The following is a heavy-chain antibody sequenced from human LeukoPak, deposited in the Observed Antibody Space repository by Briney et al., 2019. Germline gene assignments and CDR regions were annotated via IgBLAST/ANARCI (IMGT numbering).Heavy chain of an antibody. CDR1: GFTFSSYA. J-gene: IGHJ4*02. CDR2: ISGSGGST. V-gene: IGHV3-23*01. CDR3: ARGENVDTAMVSYFDY. Sequence: GGSLRLSCAASGFTFSSYAMSWVRQAPGKGLEWVSAISGSGGSTYYADSVKGRFTISRDNSKNTLYLQMNSLRAEDTAVYYCARGENVDTAMVSYFDYWGQGTLVTVSS. D-gene: IGHD5-18*01.